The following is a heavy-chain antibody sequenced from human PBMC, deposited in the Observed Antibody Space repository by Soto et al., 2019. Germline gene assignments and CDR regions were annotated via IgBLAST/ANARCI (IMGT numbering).Heavy chain of an antibody. Sequence: EVQLVESGGGLVQPGGSLRLSCAASGFTLSGRSMHWVRQAPGKGLVWVSGIDNAGTDSTYADSVKGRFTRSRDNAKNMLYLQINSLRVEDTAVYYCARGWFGPEVSGKGTTVTVSS. CDR3: ARGWFGPEV. J-gene: IGHJ6*04. CDR1: GFTLSGRS. CDR2: IDNAGTDS. V-gene: IGHV3-74*01. D-gene: IGHD3-10*01.